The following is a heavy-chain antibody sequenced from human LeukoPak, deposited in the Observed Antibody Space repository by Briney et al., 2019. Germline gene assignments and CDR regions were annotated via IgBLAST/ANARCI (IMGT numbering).Heavy chain of an antibody. CDR3: ATDRLFHNY. CDR2: IRNEVDGATT. D-gene: IGHD2-21*01. V-gene: IGHV3-15*01. CDR1: GFTFKDAW. J-gene: IGHJ4*02. Sequence: GGSLRPSCAASGFTFKDAWMAWVRQAPGKGLEWIGRIRNEVDGATTSYATSVKGRFNIPRDDSRNTLYLQMQSLKSEDTALYYCATDRLFHNYWGQGTQVTVSS.